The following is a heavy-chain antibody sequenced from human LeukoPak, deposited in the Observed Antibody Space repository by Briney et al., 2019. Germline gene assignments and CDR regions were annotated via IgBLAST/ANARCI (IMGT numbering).Heavy chain of an antibody. D-gene: IGHD1-26*01. J-gene: IGHJ4*02. CDR1: GFTFTTYS. CDR2: ISSGSSAI. Sequence: NPGGSLRLSCEASGFTFTTYSMTWVRQAPGKGLEWVSIISSGSSAIFSADALKGRFTISRDDAKNLLYLDMNSLRAEDTALYYCASGGIYYGAAFDFWGQGTPVTVSS. V-gene: IGHV3-21*04. CDR3: ASGGIYYGAAFDF.